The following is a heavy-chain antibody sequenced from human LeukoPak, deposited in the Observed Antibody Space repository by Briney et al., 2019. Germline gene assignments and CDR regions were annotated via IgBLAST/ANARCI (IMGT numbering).Heavy chain of an antibody. CDR3: LRGVLVY. V-gene: IGHV3-23*01. CDR2: ISCSAGST. Sequence: GGSLRLSCAAPGFTFSSYAMSWVRQAPGKGVEWGSAISCSAGSTYYADSVNGRFTISRDNSKNTLYLQMNSLRAEDTAVYYCLRGVLVYWGQGTLVTVSS. J-gene: IGHJ4*02. CDR1: GFTFSSYA.